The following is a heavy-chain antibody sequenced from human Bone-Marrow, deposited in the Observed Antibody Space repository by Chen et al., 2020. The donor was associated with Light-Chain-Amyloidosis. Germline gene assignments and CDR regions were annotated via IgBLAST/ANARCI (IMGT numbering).Heavy chain of an antibody. CDR3: AKKLRGVDVIDAFDI. J-gene: IGHJ3*02. CDR1: GFPFSSYA. Sequence: EVQLLESGGGLVQPGGSLRLSCAASGFPFSSYAMSWVRQAPGKGLEWVSAISGSGGSTYYADSVKGRFTISRDNSKNTLYLQXXXXXXXXTAVXXXAKKLRGVDVIDAFDIWGQGTMVTVSS. CDR2: ISGSGGST. V-gene: IGHV3-23*01. D-gene: IGHD3-3*01.